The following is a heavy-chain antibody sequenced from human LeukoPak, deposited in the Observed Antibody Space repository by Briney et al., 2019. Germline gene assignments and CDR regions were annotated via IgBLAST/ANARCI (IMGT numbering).Heavy chain of an antibody. CDR3: ARDRGYSTFDN. D-gene: IGHD4-23*01. J-gene: IGHJ5*02. CDR2: MKEDGGEI. V-gene: IGHV3-7*01. CDR1: GFPFSNYW. Sequence: GGTLRLSCAASGFPFSNYWMSWVRQAPGKGLEWVANMKEDGGEINYVDSVKGRFTISRDNAKNSLYLHMNSLRVEDTAVYYCARDRGYSTFDNWGQGTLVTVSS.